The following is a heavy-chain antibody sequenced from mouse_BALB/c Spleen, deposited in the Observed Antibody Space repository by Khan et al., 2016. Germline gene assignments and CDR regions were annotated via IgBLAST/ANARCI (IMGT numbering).Heavy chain of an antibody. J-gene: IGHJ4*01. CDR2: INPDSTTI. V-gene: IGHV4-1*02. CDR3: QSLLRFFFCYAMDY. D-gene: IGHD2-9*01. Sequence: VKLLESGGGLVQPGGSLKLSCAASGFDFSRYWMSWVRQAPGKGLEWMGEINPDSTTINCTPSLKDKFIISRDNAKTQLYLQTCKVNSEDTALYLRQSLLRFFFCYAMDYWGRRTSVTLSS. CDR1: GFDFSRYW.